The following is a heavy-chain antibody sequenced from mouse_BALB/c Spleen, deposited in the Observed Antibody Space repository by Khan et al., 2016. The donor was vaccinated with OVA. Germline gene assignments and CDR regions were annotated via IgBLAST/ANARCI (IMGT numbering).Heavy chain of an antibody. V-gene: IGHV3-2*02. J-gene: IGHJ3*01. CDR2: ISYSGST. CDR1: GYSITSDYA. CDR3: ARWFAY. Sequence: VQLKESGPGLVKPSQSLSLTCTVTGYSITSDYAWNWIRQFPGNKLEWMGYISYSGSTSYYPSLKSRISIIRDTAKNQFFLQLNYVTTEDTATYYCARWFAYWGQGTLVTVSA.